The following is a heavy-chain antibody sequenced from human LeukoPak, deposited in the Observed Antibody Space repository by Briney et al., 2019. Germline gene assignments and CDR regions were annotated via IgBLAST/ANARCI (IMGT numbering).Heavy chain of an antibody. CDR2: IYYSGST. J-gene: IGHJ5*02. D-gene: IGHD6-13*01. V-gene: IGHV4-59*01. Sequence: PSETLSLTCTVSGGSISSYYWSWIRQPPGKGLEWIGYIYYSGSTNYNPSLKSRVTISVDTSKNQVSLKLSSVTAADTAVYYCARVRAYSSSSLDPWGQGTLVTVSS. CDR1: GGSISSYY. CDR3: ARVRAYSSSSLDP.